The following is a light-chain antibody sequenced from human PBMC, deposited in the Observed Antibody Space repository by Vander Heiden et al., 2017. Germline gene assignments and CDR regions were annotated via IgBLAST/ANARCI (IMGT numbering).Light chain of an antibody. CDR1: QSVLSSSNNKNY. V-gene: IGKV4-1*01. CDR2: WAS. CDR3: QQSSTAPLT. J-gene: IGKJ4*01. Sequence: DIVMTQSPDYLAVSLGERATINCKSSQSVLSSSNNKNYLAWYQQIPGQPPKLVINWASTRESGVPDRFSGSGSGTDFTLTISSLQAEDVAVYYCQQSSTAPLTFGGGTKVEIK.